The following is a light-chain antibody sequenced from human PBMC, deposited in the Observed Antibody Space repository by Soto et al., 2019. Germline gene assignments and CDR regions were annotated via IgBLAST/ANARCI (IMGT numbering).Light chain of an antibody. CDR3: QHTRT. V-gene: IGKV1-5*01. J-gene: IGKJ1*01. CDR2: DAS. Sequence: DFQMTQCPSTLSASVGDRVTITCRASQNINNWVAWYQQKPGKAPKFLIYDASTLQRGVSSRFSGSGFGTEFSLTINSLQPDDSGSYYCQHTRTFGHGTKVEVK. CDR1: QNINNW.